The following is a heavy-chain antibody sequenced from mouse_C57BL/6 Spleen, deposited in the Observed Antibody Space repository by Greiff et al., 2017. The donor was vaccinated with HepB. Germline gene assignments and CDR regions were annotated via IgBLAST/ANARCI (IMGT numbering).Heavy chain of an antibody. CDR3: ARVGVDWYFDV. CDR2: INPSTGDT. Sequence: VQLKESGPGLVKPGASVKLSCKASGYSFTGYYMNWVKQSPEKSLEWIGEINPSTGDTTYNQKFKAKATLTVDKSSSTAYMQLKSLTSEDSAVYYCARVGVDWYFDVWGTGTTVTVSS. J-gene: IGHJ1*03. CDR1: GYSFTGYY. V-gene: IGHV1-42*01. D-gene: IGHD1-1*01.